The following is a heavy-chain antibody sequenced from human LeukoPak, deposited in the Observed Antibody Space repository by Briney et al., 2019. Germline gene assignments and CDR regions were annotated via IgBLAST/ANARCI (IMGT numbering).Heavy chain of an antibody. CDR2: ISGSGGST. J-gene: IGHJ1*01. CDR1: GFTFSSYA. V-gene: IGHV3-23*01. CDR3: AKDPAAAGTAEYFHQ. Sequence: GGSLRLSCAASGFTFSSYAMSWVRQAPGKGLEWVSAISGSGGSTYYADSVKGRFTISRDNSRNTLYLQMNSLRAEDTAVYYCAKDPAAAGTAEYFHQWGQGTLVTVSS. D-gene: IGHD6-13*01.